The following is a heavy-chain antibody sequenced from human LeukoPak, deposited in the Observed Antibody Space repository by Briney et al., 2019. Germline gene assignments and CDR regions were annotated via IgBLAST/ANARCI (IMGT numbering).Heavy chain of an antibody. J-gene: IGHJ4*02. CDR1: GGSISSYY. CDR2: IYTSGST. D-gene: IGHD2-15*01. CDR3: ARNYCTGGSCYVNDD. Sequence: PSETLSLTCTVSGGSISSYYWSWLRQPAGKGLEWIGRIYTSGSTNYNPSLKSRVTMSVDTSKNQFSLKLTSVTAADSAVYYCARNYCTGGSCYVNDDWGQGTLVTVSS. V-gene: IGHV4-4*07.